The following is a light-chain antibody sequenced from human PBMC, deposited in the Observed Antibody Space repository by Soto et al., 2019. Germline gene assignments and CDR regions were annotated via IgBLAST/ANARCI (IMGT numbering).Light chain of an antibody. CDR1: SSDVGSNNL. V-gene: IGLV2-23*02. J-gene: IGLJ1*01. CDR2: EVS. CDR3: CSYAGTGTYV. Sequence: QSALTQPASVSGSPGQSITISCTGTSSDVGSNNLVSWYQQHPGNAPRLMIYEVSKRPSGFSNRFSGSKSGNTASLTISGLQAEDEADYFCCSYAGTGTYVFGTGTKLTVL.